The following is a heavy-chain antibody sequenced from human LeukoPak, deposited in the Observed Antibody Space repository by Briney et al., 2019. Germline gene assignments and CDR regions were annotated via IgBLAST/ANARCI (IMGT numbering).Heavy chain of an antibody. Sequence: SVKVSCKASGGTFSSYAISWVRQAPGQGLEWMGGIIPIFGTANYAQKFQGRVTITADESTSTACMELSSLRSEDTAVYYCARTYQLLTYYYYYMDVWGKGTTVTVSS. D-gene: IGHD2-2*01. CDR3: ARTYQLLTYYYYYMDV. J-gene: IGHJ6*03. V-gene: IGHV1-69*13. CDR2: IIPIFGTA. CDR1: GGTFSSYA.